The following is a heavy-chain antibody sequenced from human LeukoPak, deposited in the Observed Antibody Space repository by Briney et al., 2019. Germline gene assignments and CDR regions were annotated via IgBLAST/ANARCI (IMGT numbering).Heavy chain of an antibody. Sequence: SETRSLTCTVSGGSISSYYWIGIRRPPGKGLEGCGYIYYIRSTNYNPSPKSRGTRSVDTSKNQFSLTLNSVTGADTAVYCCASGGYSSGWYVFDNWGQGTLVTVSS. CDR2: IYYIRST. J-gene: IGHJ4*02. CDR1: GGSISSYY. CDR3: ASGGYSSGWYVFDN. V-gene: IGHV4-59*13. D-gene: IGHD6-19*01.